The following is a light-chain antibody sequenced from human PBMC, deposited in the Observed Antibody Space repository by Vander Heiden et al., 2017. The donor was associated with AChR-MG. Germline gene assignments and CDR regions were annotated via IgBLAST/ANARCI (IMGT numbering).Light chain of an antibody. CDR3: QQSYVIPRT. CDR2: LAT. V-gene: IGKV1-39*01. Sequence: IQLTPSPSFLSASVGDSVTITCRASQSISTYLTWYQQKPGKAPNLLITLATRLQTGVPLRFSGSGSGTDFTLTISTLQPEDFATYFCQQSYVIPRTFGPGTRVDIK. CDR1: QSISTY. J-gene: IGKJ3*01.